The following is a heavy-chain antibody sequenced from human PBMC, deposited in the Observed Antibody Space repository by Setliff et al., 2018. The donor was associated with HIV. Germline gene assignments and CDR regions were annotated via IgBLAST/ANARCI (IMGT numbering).Heavy chain of an antibody. J-gene: IGHJ4*02. V-gene: IGHV4-39*01. CDR1: GASISSSSYY. D-gene: IGHD5-18*01. CDR3: ARQRTQQLRLTLWDY. Sequence: ASETLSFTCAVSGASISSSSYYWGWIRQPPGKGLEWIGSIYHSGSTYYNPSLKSRVTISVDTSKNQFSLKLSSVTAADTAVYYCARQRTQQLRLTLWDYWGQGVLVTVSS. CDR2: IYHSGST.